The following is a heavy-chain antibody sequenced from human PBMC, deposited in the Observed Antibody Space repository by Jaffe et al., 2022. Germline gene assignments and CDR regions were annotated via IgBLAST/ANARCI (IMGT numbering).Heavy chain of an antibody. CDR3: ATWRGYCSGGSCYLEEYFQH. Sequence: QVQLQESGPGLVKPSETLSLTCTVSGGSISSYYWSWIRQPPGKGLEWIGYIYYSGSTNYNPSLKSRVTISVDTSKNQFSLKLSSVTAADTAVYYCATWRGYCSGGSCYLEEYFQHWGQGTLVTVSS. J-gene: IGHJ1*01. D-gene: IGHD2-15*01. CDR2: IYYSGST. CDR1: GGSISSYY. V-gene: IGHV4-59*01.